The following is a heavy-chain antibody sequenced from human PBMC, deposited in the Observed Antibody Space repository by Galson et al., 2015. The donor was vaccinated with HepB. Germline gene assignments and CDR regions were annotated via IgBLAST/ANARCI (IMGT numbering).Heavy chain of an antibody. Sequence: GFTFNGSAMHWVRQASGKGLEWVGRIRSKANSYATTYAASLKGRFTISRDDSKNTAYLQMNSLKTEDTAVYYCTRSGADYYDSSGYQTNWGQGTLVTVSS. CDR2: IRSKANSYAT. D-gene: IGHD3-22*01. CDR3: TRSGADYYDSSGYQTN. J-gene: IGHJ4*02. V-gene: IGHV3-73*01. CDR1: GFTFNGSA.